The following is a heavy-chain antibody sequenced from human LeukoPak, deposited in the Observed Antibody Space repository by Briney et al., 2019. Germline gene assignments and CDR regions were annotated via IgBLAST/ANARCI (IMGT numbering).Heavy chain of an antibody. Sequence: GGSLRLSCAASGFTFSSYWMHWVRQAPGKGLVWVSRLNSDGSNTKYADSVKGRFTIARDNAKNTLYLQMNSLRAEDTAVYYCARVADCSGGSCYYFDYWGQGTLVTVSS. D-gene: IGHD2-15*01. CDR2: LNSDGSNT. J-gene: IGHJ4*02. CDR3: ARVADCSGGSCYYFDY. V-gene: IGHV3-74*03. CDR1: GFTFSSYW.